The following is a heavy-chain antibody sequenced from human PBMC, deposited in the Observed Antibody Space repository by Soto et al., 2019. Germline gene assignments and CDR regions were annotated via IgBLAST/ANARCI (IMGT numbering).Heavy chain of an antibody. Sequence: EVQLVESGGGLVQPGGSLRLSCAASGFTFSSYWRHWVRQAPGEGLVWISFIDTYGTDTKYADSVKGRFTTSRDNAKNPLYLLMNSLRAEDTAVYYCVRGLGNSDYWGQGTRVTVSS. CDR2: IDTYGTDT. D-gene: IGHD1-7*01. CDR3: VRGLGNSDY. V-gene: IGHV3-74*03. J-gene: IGHJ4*02. CDR1: GFTFSSYW.